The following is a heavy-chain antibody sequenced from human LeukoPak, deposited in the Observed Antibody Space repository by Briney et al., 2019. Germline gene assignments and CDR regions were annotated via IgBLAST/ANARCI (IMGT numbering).Heavy chain of an antibody. J-gene: IGHJ5*02. CDR3: ARDLGGSYSSETWFDP. CDR1: GGSISSSSYY. CDR2: IYSSGRT. Sequence: PSETLSLTCTVSGGSISSSSYYWSWIRQPAGEGLEWIGRIYSSGRTHYSPSLKSRVAISVDTSKNRFSLRLSSVTAADTAVYYCARDLGGSYSSETWFDPWGQGTLATVSS. V-gene: IGHV4-61*02. D-gene: IGHD1-26*01.